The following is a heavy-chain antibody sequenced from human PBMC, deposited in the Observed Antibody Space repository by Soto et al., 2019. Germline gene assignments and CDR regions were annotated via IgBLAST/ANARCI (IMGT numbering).Heavy chain of an antibody. D-gene: IGHD6-13*01. CDR2: INHSGST. V-gene: IGHV4-34*01. CDR3: ARGGQQLVRYYYYYMDV. CDR1: GGSFSGYY. J-gene: IGHJ6*03. Sequence: PSETLSLTCAVYGGSFSGYYLSWIRQPPGKGLEWIGEINHSGSTNYNPSLKSRVTISVDTSKNQFSLKLSSVAAADTAVYYCARGGQQLVRYYYYYMDVWGKGTTVTVSS.